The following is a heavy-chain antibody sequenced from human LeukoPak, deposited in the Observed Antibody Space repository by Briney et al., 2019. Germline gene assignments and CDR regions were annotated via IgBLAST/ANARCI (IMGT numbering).Heavy chain of an antibody. Sequence: PGGSLRLSCAASGFNFNSYAMHWVRQAPGKGLVWVSRINSDGSSTTYADSVKGRFTISRDNAKNTLYLEMNSLRAEDTAVYYCAREGGGTDIWGQGTLVTVSS. V-gene: IGHV3-74*01. CDR1: GFNFNSYA. CDR2: INSDGSST. D-gene: IGHD4-23*01. J-gene: IGHJ4*02. CDR3: AREGGGTDI.